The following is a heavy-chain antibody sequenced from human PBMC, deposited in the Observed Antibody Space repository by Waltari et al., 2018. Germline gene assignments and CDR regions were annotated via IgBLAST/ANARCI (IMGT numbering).Heavy chain of an antibody. CDR3: ARDRPGVSSSSPHYLHGMDV. CDR1: GASITSGGHW. CDR2: VFQTGVA. D-gene: IGHD6-6*01. V-gene: IGHV4-61*02. J-gene: IGHJ6*02. Sequence: QVKLQESSPGLVKPSKTLSLTCSVSGASITSGGHWGTWVRLSAGKGLEWVGQVFQTGVANYGPSLRSRVTMSLDTSRNEFSLRLTSVTAADTAIYFCARDRPGVSSSSPHYLHGMDVWGQGTMVTVSS.